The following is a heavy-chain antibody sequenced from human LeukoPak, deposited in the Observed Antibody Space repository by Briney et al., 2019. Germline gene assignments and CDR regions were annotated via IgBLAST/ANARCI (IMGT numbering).Heavy chain of an antibody. CDR3: ARTQSMAVIDY. D-gene: IGHD2/OR15-2a*01. CDR1: GFSFSYFS. Sequence: LAGGSLRLSCAASGFSFSYFSMNWVRQAPGKGLECVSHISSSGNTHYAGSVKGRFAISRDNAKNSLSLQMNNLRAEDTGVYYCARTQSMAVIDYWGQGTLVTVSS. J-gene: IGHJ4*02. V-gene: IGHV3-48*04. CDR2: ISSSGNT.